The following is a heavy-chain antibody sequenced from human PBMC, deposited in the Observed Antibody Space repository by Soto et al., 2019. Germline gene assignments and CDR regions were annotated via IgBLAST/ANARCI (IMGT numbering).Heavy chain of an antibody. D-gene: IGHD3-10*01. V-gene: IGHV3-66*01. CDR1: GFTVSSNY. CDR2: IYSGGST. Sequence: EVQVVASGGGLVQPGGSLRLSCASSGFTVSSNYMSWVRKAPGKGLEWVSVIYSGGSTYYADSVKGRFAISRDNYKNTLYLQINNLRAEDTAVYYCAREVLQYYVSGVVDYWGQGTLVTVVS. J-gene: IGHJ4*02. CDR3: AREVLQYYVSGVVDY.